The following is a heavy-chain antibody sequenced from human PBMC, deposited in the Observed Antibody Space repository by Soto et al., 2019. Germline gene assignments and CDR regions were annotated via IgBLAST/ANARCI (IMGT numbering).Heavy chain of an antibody. CDR2: IYWNDDK. V-gene: IGHV2-5*01. CDR1: GFSLSTSGVG. Sequence: QITLKESGPTLVKPTQTLTLTCTFSGFSLSTSGVGVGWIRQPPGKALEWLALIYWNDDKRYSPSLKSRLTITKDTSKNQXXXTMXXXXXXXXXXXXXXXXVGPYY. D-gene: IGHD2-15*01. J-gene: IGHJ6*01. CDR3: XXXVGPYY.